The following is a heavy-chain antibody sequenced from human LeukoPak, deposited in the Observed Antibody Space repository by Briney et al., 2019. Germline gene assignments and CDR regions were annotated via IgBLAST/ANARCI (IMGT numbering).Heavy chain of an antibody. CDR1: GFTLSSYG. D-gene: IGHD3-10*01. CDR3: AKAPVRGVISNLDY. CDR2: IRYDGSNK. J-gene: IGHJ4*02. V-gene: IGHV3-30*02. Sequence: GGSLRLSCAASGFTLSSYGMHWVRQAPGKGLEWEAFIRYDGSNKYYAYSVKGRFTISRDNSENTLWLQMTSLRAEDTAVYYCAKAPVRGVISNLDYWGQGTLVTVSS.